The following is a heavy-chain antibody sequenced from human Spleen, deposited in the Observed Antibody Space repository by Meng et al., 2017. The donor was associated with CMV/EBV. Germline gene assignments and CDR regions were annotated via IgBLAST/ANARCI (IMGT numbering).Heavy chain of an antibody. J-gene: IGHJ4*02. CDR1: GFTFSSYA. Sequence: GESLKISCAASGFTFSSYAMSWVRQAPGKGLEWVSAISGSGGSTYYADSVKGRFTISRDNSKNPLYLQMNSLRAEDTAVYYCAKAARGFSGYYDYWGQGTLVTVSS. V-gene: IGHV3-23*01. CDR2: ISGSGGST. D-gene: IGHD3-22*01. CDR3: AKAARGFSGYYDY.